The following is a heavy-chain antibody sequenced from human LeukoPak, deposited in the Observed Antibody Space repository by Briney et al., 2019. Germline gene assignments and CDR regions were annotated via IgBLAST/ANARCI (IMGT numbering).Heavy chain of an antibody. J-gene: IGHJ4*02. CDR2: IHHSGFT. V-gene: IGHV4-59*13. CDR3: ARGISVGATSR. CDR1: GDSMSRDY. Sequence: PSETLSLICIGSGDSMSRDYWSWVRQSPGKGLEWIGCIHHSGFTKYNPSLKSRVTMSLDTSKNQFSLEVTSVTAADTAVYFCARGISVGATSRCGQATLLTVSS. D-gene: IGHD1-26*01.